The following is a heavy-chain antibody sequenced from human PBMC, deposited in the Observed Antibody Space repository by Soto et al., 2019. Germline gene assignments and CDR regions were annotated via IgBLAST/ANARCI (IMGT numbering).Heavy chain of an antibody. J-gene: IGHJ4*02. CDR2: IYSGGST. CDR1: GFTVSSNY. V-gene: IGHV3-53*01. D-gene: IGHD4-4*01. CDR3: ARANVGRVASTVTTQRGGWRRQQPYYFDY. Sequence: PGGSLRLSCAASGFTVSSNYMSWVRQAPGKGLEWVSVIYSGGSTYYADSVKGRFTISRDNSKNTLYLQMNSLRAEDTAVYYCARANVGRVASTVTTQRGGWRRQQPYYFDYWGQGTLVTVSS.